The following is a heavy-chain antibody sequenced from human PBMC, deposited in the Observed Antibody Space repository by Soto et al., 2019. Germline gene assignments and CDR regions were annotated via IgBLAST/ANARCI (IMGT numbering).Heavy chain of an antibody. J-gene: IGHJ4*02. CDR3: ARVLVVPTSFYFDY. CDR1: GGTFSSYA. CDR2: IIPIFRTP. V-gene: IGHV1-69*12. Sequence: QVQLVQSGAEVKKPGSSVKVSCKASGGTFSSYAISWVRQAPGQGLEWMGWIIPIFRTPNYAQKFQGRVTIIADESTNTAYMELSSLRSEDTALYYCARVLVVPTSFYFDYWGQGTLVTVSS. D-gene: IGHD2-21*01.